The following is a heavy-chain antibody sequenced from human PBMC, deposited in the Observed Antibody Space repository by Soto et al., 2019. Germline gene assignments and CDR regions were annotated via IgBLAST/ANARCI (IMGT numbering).Heavy chain of an antibody. V-gene: IGHV3-23*01. CDR1: GFTFSSYA. J-gene: IGHJ6*02. CDR2: ISGSGGST. Sequence: EVQLLESGGGLVQPGGSLRLSCAASGFTFSSYAMSWVRQAPGKGLEWVSAISGSGGSTYYADSVKGRFTISRDNSKISLYLQMNSLRVEDTAVYYCARERGWRAYCGGDCCPPLTSGARAPWSPSPQYGMDVWGQGTTVTVSS. CDR3: ARERGWRAYCGGDCCPPLTSGARAPWSPSPQYGMDV. D-gene: IGHD2-21*02.